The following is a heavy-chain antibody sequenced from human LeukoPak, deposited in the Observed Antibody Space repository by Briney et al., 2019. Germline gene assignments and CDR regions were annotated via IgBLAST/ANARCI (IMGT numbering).Heavy chain of an antibody. CDR2: ISSSSSTI. V-gene: IGHV3-48*01. D-gene: IGHD3-10*01. Sequence: GGSLRLSCAASGFTFSSYSMNWVRQAPGKGLEWVSYISSSSSTIYYADSVKGRFTISRDNAKNSLYLQMNSPRAEDTAVYYCARDEMVRGVIITHLYYYYYYMDVWGKGTTVTVSS. CDR3: ARDEMVRGVIITHLYYYYYYMDV. CDR1: GFTFSSYS. J-gene: IGHJ6*03.